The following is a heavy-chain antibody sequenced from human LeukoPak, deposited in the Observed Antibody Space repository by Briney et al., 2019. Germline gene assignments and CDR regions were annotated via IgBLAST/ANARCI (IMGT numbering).Heavy chain of an antibody. CDR3: ASSVGPLYGGNYRFDY. Sequence: SDTQSLPCTVCSESFSGCYWSWIRQPTGEGREWIGYINCSGSTNYHPSLKSRVNIPVDTSKNQASLKLRSVTAADTAVYYCASSVGPLYGGNYRFDYWGQGTRVSVPS. D-gene: IGHD4-23*01. CDR1: SESFSGCY. CDR2: INCSGST. J-gene: IGHJ4*02. V-gene: IGHV4-59*07.